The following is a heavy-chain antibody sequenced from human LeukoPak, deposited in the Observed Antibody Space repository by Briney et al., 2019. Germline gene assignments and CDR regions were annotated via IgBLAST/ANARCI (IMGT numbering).Heavy chain of an antibody. D-gene: IGHD3-10*01. Sequence: GGSLRLSCAASGFTFTSYPMNWVRQAPGKGLGWVSSISSTGTYKYYADSVKGRFTISRDNAKNSLYLQMNSLRAEDTAVYYCARGGPGSYYYYMDVWGKGTTVTVSS. CDR1: GFTFTSYP. V-gene: IGHV3-21*01. CDR3: ARGGPGSYYYYMDV. J-gene: IGHJ6*03. CDR2: ISSTGTYK.